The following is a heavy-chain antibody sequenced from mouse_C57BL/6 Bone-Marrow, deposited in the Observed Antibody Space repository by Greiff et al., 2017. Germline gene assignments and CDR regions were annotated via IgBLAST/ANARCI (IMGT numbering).Heavy chain of an antibody. CDR3: ARRYDYERIYYAMDY. J-gene: IGHJ4*01. Sequence: EVQLVESGGGLVKPGGSLKLSCAASGFTFSDYGMHWVRQAPEKGLEWVAYISSGSSTIYYADTVKGRFTISRDNAKNTLFLQMTSLRSEDTAMYYCARRYDYERIYYAMDYWGQGTSVTVSS. V-gene: IGHV5-17*01. D-gene: IGHD2-4*01. CDR1: GFTFSDYG. CDR2: ISSGSSTI.